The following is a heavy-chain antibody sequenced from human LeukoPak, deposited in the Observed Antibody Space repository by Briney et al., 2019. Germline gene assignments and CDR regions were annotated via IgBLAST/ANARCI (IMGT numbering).Heavy chain of an antibody. CDR2: IWYDGSNK. CDR1: GFTLSSYG. Sequence: GGSRRLSCAASGFTLSSYGMHWVRQAPGKGLEWVAVIWYDGSNKYYADSVKGRFTISRDNSKNTLYLQMNSLRAEDTAVYYCARGVSRYCSGGSCYYFDYWGQGTLVTVSS. D-gene: IGHD2-15*01. V-gene: IGHV3-33*08. J-gene: IGHJ4*02. CDR3: ARGVSRYCSGGSCYYFDY.